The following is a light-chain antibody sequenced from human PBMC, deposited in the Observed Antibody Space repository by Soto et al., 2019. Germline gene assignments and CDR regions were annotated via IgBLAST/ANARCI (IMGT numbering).Light chain of an antibody. J-gene: IGKJ1*01. CDR1: QSVSNNY. Sequence: EIELTQSPGTLSLSPGERATLSCRASQSVSNNYLAWYQQKPGQAPRLLISGASNRATGIPDRFSGSGSGTDFTLTSSRLEPEDFAVYYCQQYGSSGTFGQGTKVDIK. CDR2: GAS. V-gene: IGKV3-20*01. CDR3: QQYGSSGT.